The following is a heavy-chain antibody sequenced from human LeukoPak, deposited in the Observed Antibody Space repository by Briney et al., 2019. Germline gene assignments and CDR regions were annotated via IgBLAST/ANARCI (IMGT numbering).Heavy chain of an antibody. V-gene: IGHV3-21*01. Sequence: GGSLRLSCAASGFTFSCYSMNWVRQAPGKGLEWVSSISSSSSYIYYADSVKGRFTISRDNAKNSLYLQMNSLRAEDTAVYYCARDIASGGSPEVMCAFDIWGQGTMVTVSS. D-gene: IGHD2-15*01. CDR2: ISSSSSYI. J-gene: IGHJ3*02. CDR3: ARDIASGGSPEVMCAFDI. CDR1: GFTFSCYS.